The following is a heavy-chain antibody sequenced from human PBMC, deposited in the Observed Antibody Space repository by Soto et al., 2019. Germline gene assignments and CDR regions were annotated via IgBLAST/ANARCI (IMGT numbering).Heavy chain of an antibody. V-gene: IGHV4-34*01. Sequence: PWETLSLTCAVYGGSFSGYYWSWIRQPPGKGLEWIGEINHSGSTNYNPSLKSRVTISVDTSKNQFSLKLSSVTAADTAVYYCARGGEYYDFWSGYYLSYGMDVWGQGTTVTVSS. D-gene: IGHD3-3*01. CDR3: ARGGEYYDFWSGYYLSYGMDV. J-gene: IGHJ6*02. CDR2: INHSGST. CDR1: GGSFSGYY.